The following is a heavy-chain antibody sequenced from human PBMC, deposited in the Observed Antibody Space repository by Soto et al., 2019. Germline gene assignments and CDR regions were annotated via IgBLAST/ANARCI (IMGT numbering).Heavy chain of an antibody. CDR1: AGSISSSSYY. CDR3: ASIYGSGYSCYYGMDV. Sequence: SETRSRTCTVAAGSISSSSYYWGWIRQPPGKGLEWIGSIYCSGSTYYNPSLKRRVTISVDTSKNQFSLKLSSVTAADTAVYYCASIYGSGYSCYYGMDVWGQGTTVT. D-gene: IGHD3-3*01. J-gene: IGHJ6*02. CDR2: IYCSGST. V-gene: IGHV4-39*01.